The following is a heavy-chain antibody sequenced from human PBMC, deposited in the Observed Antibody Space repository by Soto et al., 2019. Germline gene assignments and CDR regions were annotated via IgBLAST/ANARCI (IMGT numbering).Heavy chain of an antibody. CDR1: GYTFTSYG. CDR3: ARLVVVVALYYYGMDV. CDR2: ISAYNGNT. V-gene: IGHV1-18*01. J-gene: IGHJ6*02. Sequence: QVQLVQSGAEVKKPGASVKVSCKASGYTFTSYGISWVRQAPGQGLGWVGWISAYNGNTNYAQKLQGRVTMTTDTSTSTAYMELRSLRSDDTAVYYCARLVVVVALYYYGMDVWGQGTTVTVSS. D-gene: IGHD2-15*01.